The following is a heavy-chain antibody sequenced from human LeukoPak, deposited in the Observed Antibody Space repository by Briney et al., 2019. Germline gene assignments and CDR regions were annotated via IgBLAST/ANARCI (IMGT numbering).Heavy chain of an antibody. Sequence: GSLRLSCAASEFSVGSNYMTWVRQAPGKGLEWVSLIYSGGSTYYADSVKGRFTISRDNSKNTLYLQMNSLRAEDAAVYYCAKAPVTTCSGAYCYPFDYWGQGTLVTVSS. CDR2: IYSGGST. D-gene: IGHD2-15*01. CDR1: EFSVGSNY. J-gene: IGHJ4*02. CDR3: AKAPVTTCSGAYCYPFDY. V-gene: IGHV3-66*01.